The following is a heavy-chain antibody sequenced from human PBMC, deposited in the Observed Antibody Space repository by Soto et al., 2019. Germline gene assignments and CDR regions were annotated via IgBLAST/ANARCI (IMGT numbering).Heavy chain of an antibody. CDR1: GGTFSSYA. CDR2: IIPIFGTA. J-gene: IGHJ4*02. Sequence: SVKVSCKASGGTFSSYAISWVRQAPGQGLEWMGGIIPIFGTANYAQKFQGRVTITADESTSTAYMELSSLRSEDTAVYYCARERDPSGGVIVKFDYWGQGTLVTVSS. V-gene: IGHV1-69*13. D-gene: IGHD3-16*02. CDR3: ARERDPSGGVIVKFDY.